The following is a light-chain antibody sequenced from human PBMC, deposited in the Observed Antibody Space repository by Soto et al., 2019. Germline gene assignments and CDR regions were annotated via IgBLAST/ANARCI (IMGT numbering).Light chain of an antibody. CDR2: SAS. CDR1: QNLGTLY. CDR3: QQYGSSGT. J-gene: IGKJ1*01. V-gene: IGKV3-20*01. Sequence: EIVLTQSPGTLSLSPGERGTLSCRASQNLGTLYLAWFQRKSGQAPRLLIYSASRRATGIPDRSTGSGSGTDFTLTINRVEPEDFAVYYCQQYGSSGTFGQATKVDIK.